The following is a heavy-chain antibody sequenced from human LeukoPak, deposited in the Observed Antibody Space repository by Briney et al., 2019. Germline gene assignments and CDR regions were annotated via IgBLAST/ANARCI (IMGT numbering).Heavy chain of an antibody. V-gene: IGHV3-7*01. CDR1: GFTFSSYW. Sequence: GGSLRLYCAASGFTFSSYWMSWVRQAPGKGLEWVANIKQDGSEKYYVDSVKGRFTISRDNAKNSLYLKMNSLRAEDTAVYYCAGDGKGYCSGGSCYSDYYYGMDVWGQGTTVTVSS. J-gene: IGHJ6*02. CDR2: IKQDGSEK. D-gene: IGHD2-15*01. CDR3: AGDGKGYCSGGSCYSDYYYGMDV.